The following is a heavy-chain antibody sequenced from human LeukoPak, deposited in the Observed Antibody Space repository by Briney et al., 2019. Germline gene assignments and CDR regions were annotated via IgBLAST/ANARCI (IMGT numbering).Heavy chain of an antibody. V-gene: IGHV3-30-3*01. Sequence: PGGSLRLSCAASGFTFSSYVMHWVRQAPGKGLEWVAVISYDGSNKYYADSVKGRFTISRDNSKNTLYLQMNSLRAEDTAVYYCARGETVTTSFDYWGQGTLVTVSS. J-gene: IGHJ4*02. CDR1: GFTFSSYV. D-gene: IGHD4-4*01. CDR2: ISYDGSNK. CDR3: ARGETVTTSFDY.